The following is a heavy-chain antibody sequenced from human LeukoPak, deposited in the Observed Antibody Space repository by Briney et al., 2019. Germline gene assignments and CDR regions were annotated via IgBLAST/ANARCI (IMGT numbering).Heavy chain of an antibody. CDR2: ISAYNGNT. Sequence: ASVKVSCKASGYTFTSYGISWVRQAPGQGLEWMGWISAYNGNTNYAQKLQGRVTMTTDTSTSTAYMELRSLRSDDTAVYYCARSARGYSGYEPQVWFDPWGQGTLVTVSS. V-gene: IGHV1-18*01. J-gene: IGHJ5*02. CDR1: GYTFTSYG. CDR3: ARSARGYSGYEPQVWFDP. D-gene: IGHD5-12*01.